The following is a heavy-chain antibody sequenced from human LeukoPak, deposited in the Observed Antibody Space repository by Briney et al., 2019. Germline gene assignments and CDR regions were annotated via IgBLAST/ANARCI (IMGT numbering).Heavy chain of an antibody. D-gene: IGHD6-6*01. J-gene: IGHJ4*02. Sequence: GGSLRLSCAASGFTFSSYSMNWVRQAPGKGLEWVSSISSISSYIYYADSVKGRFTISRGHAKNSLYLQMNSLRAEDTAVYYCAREAPSIAARDYWGQGTLVTVSS. V-gene: IGHV3-21*01. CDR3: AREAPSIAARDY. CDR1: GFTFSSYS. CDR2: ISSISSYI.